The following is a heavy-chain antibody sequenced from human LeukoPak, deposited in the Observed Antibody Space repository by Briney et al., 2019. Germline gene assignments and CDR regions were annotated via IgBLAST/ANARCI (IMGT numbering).Heavy chain of an antibody. D-gene: IGHD5-18*01. Sequence: SETLSLTCAVYGGSFSGYYWSWIRQPPGKGLEWIGEINHSGSTNYNPSLKSRVTISVDTSKNQFSLKLSSVTAADTAVYYCARARFGYSYGPNWFDPWGQGTLVTVSS. CDR3: ARARFGYSYGPNWFDP. CDR1: GGSFSGYY. J-gene: IGHJ5*02. V-gene: IGHV4-34*01. CDR2: INHSGST.